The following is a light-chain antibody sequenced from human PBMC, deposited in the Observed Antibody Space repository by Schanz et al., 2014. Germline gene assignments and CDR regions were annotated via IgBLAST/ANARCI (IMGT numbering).Light chain of an antibody. J-gene: IGKJ1*01. CDR3: LHYNRFLWT. CDR2: GIS. Sequence: EIVLTQSPGTLSLSPGERATLSCRASQSIISNYFAWHQQKPGQAPRLLIYGISSRASGIPDRFSGSGSGTDFTLTISRLEPTDFATYYCLHYNRFLWTFGQGTKVEIK. CDR1: QSIISNY. V-gene: IGKV3-20*01.